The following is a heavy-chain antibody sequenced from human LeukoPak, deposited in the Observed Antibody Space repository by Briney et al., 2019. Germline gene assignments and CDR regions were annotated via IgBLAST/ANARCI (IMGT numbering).Heavy chain of an antibody. Sequence: GSLRLSCAASGFTFSSYAMSWVRQAPGKGLEWASGISGRGGNTYYADSVKGRLTMSRDNSKNTLYLQMNSLGADDTAVYYCAKDRPTGVYSYYMCVWGRGTTVTVSS. D-gene: IGHD1-14*01. J-gene: IGHJ6*03. CDR1: GFTFSSYA. CDR3: AKDRPTGVYSYYMCV. V-gene: IGHV3-23*01. CDR2: ISGRGGNT.